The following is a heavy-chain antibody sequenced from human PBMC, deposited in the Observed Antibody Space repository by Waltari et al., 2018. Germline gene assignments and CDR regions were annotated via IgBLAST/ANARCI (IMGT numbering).Heavy chain of an antibody. Sequence: QVQLVESGGGVVQPGTSLRLFCAASGFTFRRYAMHWVRQAPGKGLEWVAVLWYDGSSQYYADSVKGRITISRDKSKDTLYLQMNSLRAEDTAVYYCARGDYDYSGYIDYWGQGTLVTVSS. CDR3: ARGDYDYSGYIDY. CDR1: GFTFRRYA. V-gene: IGHV3-33*01. CDR2: LWYDGSSQ. D-gene: IGHD3-22*01. J-gene: IGHJ4*02.